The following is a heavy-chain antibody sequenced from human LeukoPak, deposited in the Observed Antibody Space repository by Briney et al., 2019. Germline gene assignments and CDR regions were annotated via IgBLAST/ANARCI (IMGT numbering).Heavy chain of an antibody. D-gene: IGHD6-25*01. V-gene: IGHV3-7*01. CDR2: IKQDGSEK. J-gene: IGHJ4*02. CDR1: GFTFSSYA. CDR3: ARAIGSEHGY. Sequence: PGGSLRLSCAASGFTFSSYAMSWVREAPGKGLEWVANIKQDGSEKYYLDSVRGRFTISRDNAKSSLYLQMNSLRVEDTAVYYCARAIGSEHGYWGQGTLVTVSS.